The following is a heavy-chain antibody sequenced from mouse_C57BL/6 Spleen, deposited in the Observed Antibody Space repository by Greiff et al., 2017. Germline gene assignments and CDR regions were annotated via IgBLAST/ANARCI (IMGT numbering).Heavy chain of an antibody. CDR3: ARKPVAYYSNPAYYSNPMDC. V-gene: IGHV1-55*01. D-gene: IGHD2-5*01. Sequence: QVQLQQPGAELVKPGASVKMSCKASGYTFTSYWITWVKQRPGQGLEWIGDIYPGSGSTNYNEKFKSKATLTVDTSSSTAYMQLSSLTSEDSAVYYCARKPVAYYSNPAYYSNPMDCWGQGTSVTVSS. J-gene: IGHJ4*01. CDR1: GYTFTSYW. CDR2: IYPGSGST.